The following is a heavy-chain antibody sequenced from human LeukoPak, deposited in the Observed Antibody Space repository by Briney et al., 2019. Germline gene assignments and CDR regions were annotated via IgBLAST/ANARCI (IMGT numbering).Heavy chain of an antibody. Sequence: SVKVSCKASGGTFSSYAISWVRQAPGQGLEWMGRIVPIFGTANYAQKFQGRVTITTDESTSTAYMELSSLRSEDTAVYYCARGAIVGATHFDYWGQGTLVTVSS. J-gene: IGHJ4*02. V-gene: IGHV1-69*05. CDR2: IVPIFGTA. CDR1: GGTFSSYA. CDR3: ARGAIVGATHFDY. D-gene: IGHD1-26*01.